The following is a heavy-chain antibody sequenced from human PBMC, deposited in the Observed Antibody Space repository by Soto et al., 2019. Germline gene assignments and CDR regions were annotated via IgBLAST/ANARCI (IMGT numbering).Heavy chain of an antibody. Sequence: GASVKVSCKVSGYTLTELSMHWVRQAPGKGLEWMGGFDPEDGETIYAQKFQGRVTMTEDTSTDTAYMELSSLRSEDTAVYYCATEKHYYDILTGLTGMDVWGQGTTVTVS. CDR1: GYTLTELS. CDR2: FDPEDGET. D-gene: IGHD3-9*01. CDR3: ATEKHYYDILTGLTGMDV. J-gene: IGHJ6*02. V-gene: IGHV1-24*01.